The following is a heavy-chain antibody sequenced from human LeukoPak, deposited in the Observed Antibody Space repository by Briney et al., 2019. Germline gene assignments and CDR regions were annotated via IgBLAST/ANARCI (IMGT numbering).Heavy chain of an antibody. D-gene: IGHD3-10*01. CDR3: ARDISYHYGSGSFS. V-gene: IGHV3-20*04. CDR1: GFTFDDYG. J-gene: IGHJ4*02. Sequence: QAGGSLRLSCAASGFTFDDYGMNWVRQAPGKGLEWVSGINWNGGSTGYANSVKGRFTISRDNVKNSLYLQMNSLRAEDTALYFCARDISYHYGSGSFSWGQGTLVTVSS. CDR2: INWNGGST.